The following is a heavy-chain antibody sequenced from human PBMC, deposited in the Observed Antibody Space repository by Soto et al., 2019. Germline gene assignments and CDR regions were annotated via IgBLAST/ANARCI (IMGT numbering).Heavy chain of an antibody. J-gene: IGHJ4*02. CDR3: ARDRLEQQRSYFDY. CDR1: GSTFSSYA. Sequence: GGSLRLSCAASGSTFSSYAMHWVRQAPGKGLEWVAVISYDGSNKYYADSVKGRFTISRDNSKNTLYLQMNSLRAEDTAVYYCARDRLEQQRSYFDYWGQGTLVTVSS. D-gene: IGHD6-13*01. CDR2: ISYDGSNK. V-gene: IGHV3-30-3*01.